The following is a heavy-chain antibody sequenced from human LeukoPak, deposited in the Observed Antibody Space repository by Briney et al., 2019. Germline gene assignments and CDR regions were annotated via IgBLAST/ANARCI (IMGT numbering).Heavy chain of an antibody. CDR2: IYYSGST. J-gene: IGHJ2*01. CDR3: ARRYYYDSSGFPHYWYFDL. D-gene: IGHD3-22*01. CDR1: GGSISSYY. Sequence: SETLSLTCTVSGGSISSYYWSWIRQPPGKGLEWIGYIYYSGSTNYNPSLKSRVTISVDTSMNQFSLKLSSVTAADTAVYYCARRYYYDSSGFPHYWYFDLWGRGTLVTVSS. V-gene: IGHV4-59*01.